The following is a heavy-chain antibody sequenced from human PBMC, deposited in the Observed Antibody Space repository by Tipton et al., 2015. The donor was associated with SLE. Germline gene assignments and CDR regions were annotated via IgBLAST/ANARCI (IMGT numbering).Heavy chain of an antibody. CDR1: GGSVSSSSKY. CDR2: IYYTGTTT. Sequence: LRLSCTVSGGSVSSSSKYWAWIRQPPGKGLEWIGSIYYTGTTTYYNSFLKSRVTTSVDTSKNQFSLRLTSVIAADTAVYYCARLHGYSYGLNWFDPWGQGTLISVSS. CDR3: ARLHGYSYGLNWFDP. J-gene: IGHJ5*02. V-gene: IGHV4-39*07. D-gene: IGHD5-18*01.